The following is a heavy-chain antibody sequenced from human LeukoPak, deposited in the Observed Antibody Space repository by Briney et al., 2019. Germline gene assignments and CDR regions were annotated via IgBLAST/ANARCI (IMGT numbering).Heavy chain of an antibody. J-gene: IGHJ4*02. CDR2: ISANDGKT. CDR3: ARGPAVAGNSDFDY. D-gene: IGHD6-19*01. Sequence: ASVKVSCKASGFVFTSYGFTWVRQAPGQGLEWMGWISANDGKTHYSEKHQGRVTMSTDTVTSTAYMELSRLRSDDTAVYYCARGPAVAGNSDFDYWGQGTLVTVSS. CDR1: GFVFTSYG. V-gene: IGHV1-18*01.